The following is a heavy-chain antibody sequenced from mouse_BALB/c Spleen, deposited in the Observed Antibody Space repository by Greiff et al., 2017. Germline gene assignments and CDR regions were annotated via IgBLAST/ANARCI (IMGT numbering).Heavy chain of an antibody. Sequence: EVHLVESGGGLVKPGGSLKLSCAASGFTFSSYAMSWVRQTPEKRLEWVASISSGGSTYYPDSVKGRFTISRDNARNILYLQMSSLRSEDTAMYYCARGGIYGNYPYYFDYWGQGTTLTVSS. J-gene: IGHJ2*01. CDR3: ARGGIYGNYPYYFDY. CDR2: ISSGGST. CDR1: GFTFSSYA. D-gene: IGHD2-1*01. V-gene: IGHV5-6-5*01.